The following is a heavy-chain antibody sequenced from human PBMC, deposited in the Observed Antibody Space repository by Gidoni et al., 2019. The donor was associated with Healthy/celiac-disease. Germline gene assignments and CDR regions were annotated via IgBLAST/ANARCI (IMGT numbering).Heavy chain of an antibody. V-gene: IGHV3-49*05. CDR3: TRGGLGELSLLVYY. CDR1: GFTFGDYA. J-gene: IGHJ4*02. D-gene: IGHD3-16*02. Sequence: EVQLVESGGCLVKPGWSLRLSCSASGFTFGDYARSWFRQAPGKGREWVGFNRSKSYGGTTEYAASVKGRFTIAIDDSKSIAYLQMNSLKTEDTAVYYCTRGGLGELSLLVYYWGQGTLVTVSS. CDR2: NRSKSYGGTT.